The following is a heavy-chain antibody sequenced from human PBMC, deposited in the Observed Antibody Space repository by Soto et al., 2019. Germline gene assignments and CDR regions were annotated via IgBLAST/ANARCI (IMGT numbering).Heavy chain of an antibody. CDR2: MNPNSGNT. V-gene: IGHV1-8*01. Sequence: ASVKVSCKASGHTFTSYDINWVRQATGQGLERKGWMNPNSGNTGYAQKFQGRVTMTRNTSISTAYMELSSLRSEVTAVYYCARAGYCSGGSCYYYYYYMDVWGKGTTVTVSS. CDR3: ARAGYCSGGSCYYYYYYMDV. CDR1: GHTFTSYD. D-gene: IGHD2-15*01. J-gene: IGHJ6*03.